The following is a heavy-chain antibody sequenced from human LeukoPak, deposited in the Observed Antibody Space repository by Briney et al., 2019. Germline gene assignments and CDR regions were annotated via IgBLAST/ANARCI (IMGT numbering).Heavy chain of an antibody. D-gene: IGHD4-17*01. J-gene: IGHJ5*02. V-gene: IGHV4-30-4*01. CDR1: GDSISGGDHY. CDR3: ARVEGDYMYWFDP. CDR2: IHYSGST. Sequence: SQTLSLTCTVSGDSISGGDHYWSWIRQPPGKGLEWIGYIHYSGSTYYNPSLKSRVTISVDTSKNQFSLKLSSVTAADTAVYYCARVEGDYMYWFDPWGQGTLVTVSS.